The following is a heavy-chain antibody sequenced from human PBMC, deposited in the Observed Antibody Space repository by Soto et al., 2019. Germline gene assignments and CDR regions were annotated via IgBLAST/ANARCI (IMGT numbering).Heavy chain of an antibody. V-gene: IGHV1-3*05. CDR1: GYTFTGYA. CDR2: INAGNGNT. D-gene: IGHD6-19*01. CDR3: ARPVAVPADFAY. Sequence: QVQLVQSGAEEKKPGASVKVSCKASGYTFTGYAMHWVRQAPGQRLEWMGWINAGNGNTKYSQKFQGRVTITRDTSASTAYMELSSLRSDDTAVYYSARPVAVPADFAYWGQGTLVTVSS. J-gene: IGHJ4*02.